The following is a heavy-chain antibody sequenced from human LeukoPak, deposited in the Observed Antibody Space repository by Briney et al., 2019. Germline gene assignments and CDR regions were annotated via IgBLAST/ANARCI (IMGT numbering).Heavy chain of an antibody. V-gene: IGHV3-7*01. CDR1: GFTFSSYW. D-gene: IGHD6-19*01. CDR2: IKQDGNEK. CDR3: ARTGGSSGWYSPALLKYYFDY. J-gene: IGHJ4*02. Sequence: GGSLRLSCAASGFTFSSYWMSWVRQAPGKGLEWVANIKQDGNEKYYVDSVKGRFTISRDNAKNSLYLRMNSLRAEDTAVYYCARTGGSSGWYSPALLKYYFDYWGQGTLVTVSS.